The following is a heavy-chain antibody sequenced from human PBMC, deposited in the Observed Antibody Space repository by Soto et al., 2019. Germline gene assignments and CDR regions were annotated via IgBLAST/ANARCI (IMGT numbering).Heavy chain of an antibody. CDR3: ARGALTTYFDY. J-gene: IGHJ4*02. CDR2: IYYSGST. V-gene: IGHV4-59*01. Sequence: QVQLQESGPGLVKPSETLSLTCTVSGGSIGSYYWSWIRQPPGKGLEWIGYIYYSGSTNYNPSLKSRVTISVDTSKNQFSLKLSSVTAADTAVYYCARGALTTYFDYWGQGTLVTVSS. CDR1: GGSIGSYY.